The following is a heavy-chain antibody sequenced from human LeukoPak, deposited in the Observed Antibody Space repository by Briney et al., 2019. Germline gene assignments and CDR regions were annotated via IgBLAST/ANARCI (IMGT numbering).Heavy chain of an antibody. J-gene: IGHJ4*02. D-gene: IGHD5-18*01. CDR1: GFTFSNFW. CDR3: ARHLSGVTGYTYGRGIDY. Sequence: GGSLRLSCAASGFTFSNFWMSWVRQAPGKGLEWVANIKQDGGEKYFLDSVKGRFTISRDNAKNSLYLQMNSLRAEDTAVYYCARHLSGVTGYTYGRGIDYWGQGTLVTVSS. CDR2: IKQDGGEK. V-gene: IGHV3-7*01.